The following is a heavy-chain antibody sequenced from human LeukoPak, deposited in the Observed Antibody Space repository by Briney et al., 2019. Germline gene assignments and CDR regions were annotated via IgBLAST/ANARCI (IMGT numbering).Heavy chain of an antibody. D-gene: IGHD6-13*01. CDR1: GFTFSGYW. V-gene: IGHV3-7*01. CDR2: IKQDGSEK. J-gene: IGHJ3*02. Sequence: GGSLRLSCAASGFTFSGYWMSWVRQAPGKGLEWVANIKQDGSEKYYVDSVKGRFTISRDNAKNSLYLQMNSLRAEDTAVYYCARVKSSSWADAFDIWGQGTMVTVSS. CDR3: ARVKSSSWADAFDI.